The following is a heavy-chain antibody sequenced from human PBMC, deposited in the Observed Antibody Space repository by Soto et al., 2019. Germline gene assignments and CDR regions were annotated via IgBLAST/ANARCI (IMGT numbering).Heavy chain of an antibody. D-gene: IGHD3-3*01. CDR2: INAGNGNT. CDR3: ARSITIFGVPNWFDP. J-gene: IGHJ5*02. CDR1: GYTFTSYA. V-gene: IGHV1-3*01. Sequence: ALVKVSCKASGYTFTSYAMHWVRQAPGQRLEWMGWINAGNGNTKYSQKFQGRVTITRDTSASTAYMELSSLRSEDTAVYYCARSITIFGVPNWFDPWGQGTLVTVSS.